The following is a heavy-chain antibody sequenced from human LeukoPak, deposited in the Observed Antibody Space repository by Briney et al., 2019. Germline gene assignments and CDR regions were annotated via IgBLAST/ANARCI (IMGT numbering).Heavy chain of an antibody. CDR2: INPSGGST. CDR3: ARSGYRSGGSCSDAFDI. V-gene: IGHV1-46*01. CDR1: GYTFTSYY. D-gene: IGHD2-15*01. J-gene: IGHJ3*02. Sequence: GASVKVSCKASGYTFTSYYMHWVRQAPGQGLEWMGIINPSGGSTSYAQKFQGRVTMTRDTSTSTVYMELSSLRSEDTAVYYCARSGYRSGGSCSDAFDIWGQGTMVTVSS.